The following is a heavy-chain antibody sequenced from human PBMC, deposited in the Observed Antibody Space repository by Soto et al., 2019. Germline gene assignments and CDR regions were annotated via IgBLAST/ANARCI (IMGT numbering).Heavy chain of an antibody. CDR2: INPSGGST. CDR3: ARGCGYDVGLQNDYGDYHDAFDI. J-gene: IGHJ3*02. V-gene: IGHV1-46*01. D-gene: IGHD4-17*01. Sequence: ASVKVSCKASGYTFTSYYMHWVRQAPGQGLEWMGIINPSGGSTSYAQKFQGRVTMTTDTSTSTAYMELRSLRSDDTAVYYCARGCGYDVGLQNDYGDYHDAFDIWGQGTMVTVSS. CDR1: GYTFTSYY.